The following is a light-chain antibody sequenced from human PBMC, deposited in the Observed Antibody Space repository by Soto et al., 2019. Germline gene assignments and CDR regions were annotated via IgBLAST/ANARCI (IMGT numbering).Light chain of an antibody. V-gene: IGKV1-5*03. CDR2: KAS. CDR1: QSVSGW. J-gene: IGKJ1*01. CDR3: QQYNSYSVA. Sequence: DIQMTQSPSTLSASVGDTVTVTCRASQSVSGWLAWYQQKPGKAPKLLIYKASSLESGVPSRFSGSGSGTEFTLTISSLQPDDFATYYCQQYNSYSVAFGQGTKVDI.